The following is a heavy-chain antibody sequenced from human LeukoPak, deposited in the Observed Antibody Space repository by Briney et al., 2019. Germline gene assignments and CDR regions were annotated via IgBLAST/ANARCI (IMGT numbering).Heavy chain of an antibody. V-gene: IGHV1-8*01. CDR3: ARGGLYCSSTSCYRGPPYYYYYGMDV. CDR1: GYTFTSYD. J-gene: IGHJ6*02. CDR2: MDPNSGNT. D-gene: IGHD2-2*01. Sequence: ASVTVSCTASGYTFTSYDINWVRQATGQGLEWMGWMDPNSGNTGYAQKFQGRVTMTRNTSISTAYMELSSLRSEDTAVYYCARGGLYCSSTSCYRGPPYYYYYGMDVWGQGTTVTVSS.